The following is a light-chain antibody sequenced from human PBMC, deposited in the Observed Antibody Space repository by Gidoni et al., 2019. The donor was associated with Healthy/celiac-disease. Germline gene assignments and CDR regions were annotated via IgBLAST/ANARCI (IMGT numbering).Light chain of an antibody. Sequence: PGQSITISCTGTRSDVGGYNYVTWYQQHPGKAPKLMIYDVSNRPSGVSNRFSGSKSGNTASLPLSGLQAEDEADYYCSSYTSSSTVVFGGGTKLTVL. J-gene: IGLJ2*01. V-gene: IGLV2-14*04. CDR1: RSDVGGYNY. CDR3: SSYTSSSTVV. CDR2: DVS.